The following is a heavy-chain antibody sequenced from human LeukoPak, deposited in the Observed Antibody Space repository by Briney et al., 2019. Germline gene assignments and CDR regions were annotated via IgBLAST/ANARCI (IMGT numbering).Heavy chain of an antibody. CDR1: GFTVSSNY. CDR3: ASSYSGSSKRDY. CDR2: IYSGGST. Sequence: GGSLRLSCAASGFTVSSNYMSWVRQAPGKGLEWVSVIYSGGSTYYADSVKGRFTISRDNSKNTLYLQMNSLRAEDTAVYYCASSYSGSSKRDYWGQGTLVTVSS. V-gene: IGHV3-53*01. J-gene: IGHJ4*02. D-gene: IGHD1-26*01.